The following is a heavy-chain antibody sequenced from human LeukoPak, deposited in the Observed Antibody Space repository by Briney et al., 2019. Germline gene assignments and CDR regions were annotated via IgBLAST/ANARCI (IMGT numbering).Heavy chain of an antibody. CDR1: GGTFSSYA. V-gene: IGHV1-69*05. J-gene: IGHJ4*02. CDR3: ARDFYDSSGPLTVNRGDY. D-gene: IGHD3-22*01. CDR2: IIPIFGTA. Sequence: SVKVSCKASGGTFSSYAISWVQQAPGQGLEWMGRIIPIFGTANYAQRFQGRVTITTDESTSTAYMELSSLRSEDTAVYYCARDFYDSSGPLTVNRGDYWGQGTLVTVSS.